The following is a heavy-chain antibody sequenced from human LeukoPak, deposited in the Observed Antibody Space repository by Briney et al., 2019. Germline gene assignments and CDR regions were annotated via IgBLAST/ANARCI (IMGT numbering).Heavy chain of an antibody. Sequence: SETLSLTCAVYGGSSSGYYWSWIRQPPGKGLEWIGEINHSGSTNYNPSLKSRVTISVDTSKNQFSLKLSSVTAADTAVYYCARTRTPRSHFDYWGQGTLVTVSS. CDR3: ARTRTPRSHFDY. D-gene: IGHD1-14*01. CDR1: GGSSSGYY. J-gene: IGHJ4*02. V-gene: IGHV4-34*01. CDR2: INHSGST.